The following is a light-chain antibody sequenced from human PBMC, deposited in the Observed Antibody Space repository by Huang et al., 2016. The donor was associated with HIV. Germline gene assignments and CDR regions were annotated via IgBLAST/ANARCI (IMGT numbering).Light chain of an antibody. CDR1: QSIDTW. J-gene: IGKJ2*01. Sequence: DIQMTQFPSTLSASIGDRATITCRASQSIDTWLAWYQQKPGKAPKLLIYKATSLESGVPPRFSGSGSWTEFTLTISNLQPDDFATYYCQQYNSYSVTFGQGTKLEIK. CDR2: KAT. V-gene: IGKV1-5*03. CDR3: QQYNSYSVT.